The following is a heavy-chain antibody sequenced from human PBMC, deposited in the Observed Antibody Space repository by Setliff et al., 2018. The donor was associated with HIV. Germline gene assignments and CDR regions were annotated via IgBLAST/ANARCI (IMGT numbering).Heavy chain of an antibody. V-gene: IGHV4-34*01. CDR2: IT. D-gene: IGHD3-22*01. CDR3: ARHGTYYYDGSGYAHAFDF. CDR1: GGSLSGYH. J-gene: IGHJ3*01. Sequence: SETLSLTCAVYGGSLSGYHWSWIRQSPEKGLEWIGQITFFNPSLKSRGTISVDPSKNQFSLKLTSVTAADTAVYCCARHGTYYYDGSGYAHAFDFWGQGTMVTVSS.